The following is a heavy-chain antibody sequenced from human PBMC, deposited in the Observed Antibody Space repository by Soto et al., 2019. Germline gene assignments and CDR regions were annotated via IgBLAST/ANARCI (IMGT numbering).Heavy chain of an antibody. J-gene: IGHJ4*02. V-gene: IGHV3-48*02. CDR1: GFSFSNYN. CDR3: ARDFGHGYYLDY. CDR2: ITDSSDTV. D-gene: IGHD3-3*01. Sequence: PGGSLRLSCVASGFSFSNYNMNWVRQAPGKGLEWVSYITDSSDTVHYADSVRGRSTISRDNAESSLYLQMNSLRDGDTAVYFCARDFGHGYYLDYWGRGTLVTVSS.